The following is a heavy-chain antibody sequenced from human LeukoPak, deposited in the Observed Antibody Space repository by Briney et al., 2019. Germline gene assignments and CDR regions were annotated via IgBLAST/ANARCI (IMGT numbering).Heavy chain of an antibody. J-gene: IGHJ4*02. CDR3: ARGQSPDVSVYTAIYGDGDF. CDR1: GGSFSGYY. Sequence: SETLSLTCAVYGGSFSGYYCSWIRQPPGKGLEWIGEINHSGSTNYNPSLNSRGTISVDTSKNQFSLKLSSVTAADTAVYYCARGQSPDVSVYTAIYGDGDFWGQGTLVTVSS. D-gene: IGHD5-18*01. V-gene: IGHV4-34*01. CDR2: INHSGST.